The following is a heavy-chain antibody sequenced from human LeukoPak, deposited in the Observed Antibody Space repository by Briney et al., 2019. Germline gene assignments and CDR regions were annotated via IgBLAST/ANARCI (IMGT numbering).Heavy chain of an antibody. Sequence: TGGSLRLSCAASGFTFSGYTMTWVRQAPGKGLEWVSSISNSSTYIHYADSVKGRFTISRDNVQNSLSLQMNSLRAEDTAVYYCARVRAPAGTFNWFDPWGQGTLVTVSS. D-gene: IGHD6-13*01. CDR1: GFTFSGYT. CDR3: ARVRAPAGTFNWFDP. V-gene: IGHV3-21*01. CDR2: ISNSSTYI. J-gene: IGHJ5*02.